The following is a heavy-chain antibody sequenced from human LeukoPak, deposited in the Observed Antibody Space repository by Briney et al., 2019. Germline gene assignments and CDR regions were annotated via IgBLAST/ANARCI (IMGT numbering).Heavy chain of an antibody. V-gene: IGHV3-53*01. CDR2: IYSGGRT. CDR3: ARGTWNPALLDS. CDR1: GFNVSNTY. D-gene: IGHD1-1*01. Sequence: GGSLRLSCAVTGFNVSNTYMSWVRQAPGKGLEWVSVIYSGGRTYYADSVKGRFTMSRDNSKNTLYFQMNSLTAEDTAVYFCARGTWNPALLDSWGQGTLVTVSS. J-gene: IGHJ4*02.